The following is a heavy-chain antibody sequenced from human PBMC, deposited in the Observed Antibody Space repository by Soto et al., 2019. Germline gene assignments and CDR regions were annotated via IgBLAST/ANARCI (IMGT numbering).Heavy chain of an antibody. CDR3: ARGTGIYCTGGPCFSNYFDY. J-gene: IGHJ4*02. V-gene: IGHV1-69*01. D-gene: IGHD2-15*01. CDR1: GGTFSSYA. Sequence: QVQLVQSGAEVKKPGSSVKVSCKASGGTFSSYAINWVRQAPGQGLEWVGGIFPMSGTRNYAQKFQARVTITADESTNTAYMEMVSLRSEDTAVYYCARGTGIYCTGGPCFSNYFDYWGQGSLVVVSS. CDR2: IFPMSGTR.